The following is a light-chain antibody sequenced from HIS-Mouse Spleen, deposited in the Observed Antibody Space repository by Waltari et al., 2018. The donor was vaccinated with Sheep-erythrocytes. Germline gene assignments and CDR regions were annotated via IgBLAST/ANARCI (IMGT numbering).Light chain of an antibody. V-gene: IGKV1-13*02. CDR1: QGISSA. CDR2: DAS. CDR3: QQFNSYLYT. Sequence: AIQLTQSPSSLSASVGDRVTITCRASQGISSALAWYQQKPGKAPKLLIYDASSLESGVPSRFSGNGSGTDFTLTISSLQPEDFATYYCQQFNSYLYTFGQGTKLEIK. J-gene: IGKJ2*01.